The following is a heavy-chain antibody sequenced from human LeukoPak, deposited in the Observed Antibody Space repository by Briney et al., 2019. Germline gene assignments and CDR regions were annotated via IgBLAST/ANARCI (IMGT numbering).Heavy chain of an antibody. CDR2: FDPEDGEDGET. CDR1: GYSLIEVA. CDR3: AMTDRYAGRPFDY. Sequence: ASVKVSCKVSGYSLIEVAMHWVCQAPGKGLEWVGSFDPEDGEDGETHYAQKFQGRVTMTEDASTDTAYMELTSLSSEDTALYYCAMTDRYAGRPFDYWGQGTLVTISS. V-gene: IGHV1-24*01. J-gene: IGHJ4*02. D-gene: IGHD3-9*01.